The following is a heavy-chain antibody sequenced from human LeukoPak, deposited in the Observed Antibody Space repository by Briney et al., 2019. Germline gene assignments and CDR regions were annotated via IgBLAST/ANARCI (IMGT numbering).Heavy chain of an antibody. CDR1: GYSFTSYW. Sequence: RGESLKISCKGSGYSFTSYWIGWVRQMPGKGLEWMGIIYPGGSDTRYSPSFQGQVTISADKSISTAYLQWSSLKASDTAMYYCARQEYYYDSSDSPHFDYWGQGTLVTVSS. V-gene: IGHV5-51*01. CDR2: IYPGGSDT. CDR3: ARQEYYYDSSDSPHFDY. J-gene: IGHJ4*02. D-gene: IGHD3-22*01.